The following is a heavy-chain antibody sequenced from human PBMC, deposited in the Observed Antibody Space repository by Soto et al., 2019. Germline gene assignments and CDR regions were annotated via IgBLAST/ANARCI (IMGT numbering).Heavy chain of an antibody. CDR3: GRVRGVITSNWFDP. D-gene: IGHD3-10*01. V-gene: IGHV3-23*01. CDR2: ISGSGGST. Sequence: PGGFLRLSCAASGFTFSSYAMSWVRQAPGKGLEWVSAISGSGGSTYYADSVKGRFTISRDNSKNTLYLQMNSLRAEDTAIYYCGRVRGVITSNWFDPWGQGTLVTVSS. J-gene: IGHJ5*02. CDR1: GFTFSSYA.